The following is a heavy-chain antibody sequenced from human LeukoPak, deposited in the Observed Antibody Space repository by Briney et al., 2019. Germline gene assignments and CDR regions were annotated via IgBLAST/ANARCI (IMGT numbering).Heavy chain of an antibody. Sequence: GGSLRLSCAASGFTFSSYGMHWVRQAPVKGLEWVAVIWDDGSKKYYADSVKGRFTISRDNSKNTVYLQMNSLRAEDTAVYYCARVAGDIWDYWGQGTLVTVSS. D-gene: IGHD2-15*01. J-gene: IGHJ4*02. CDR3: ARVAGDIWDY. V-gene: IGHV3-33*01. CDR2: IWDDGSKK. CDR1: GFTFSSYG.